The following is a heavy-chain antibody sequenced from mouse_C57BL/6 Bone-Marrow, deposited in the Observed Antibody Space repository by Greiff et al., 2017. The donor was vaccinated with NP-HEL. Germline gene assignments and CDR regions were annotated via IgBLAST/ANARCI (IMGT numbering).Heavy chain of an antibody. CDR3: AREGIYYEW. D-gene: IGHD2-4*01. CDR2: IDPSDSYT. V-gene: IGHV1-69*01. Sequence: QVQLQQPGAELVMPGASVKLSCKASGYTFTSYWMHWVKQRPGQGLEWIGEIDPSDSYTNYNQKFKGKSTLTVDKSSSTAYMQLSSLTSEDSAVYYCAREGIYYEWWGQGTLVTVSA. J-gene: IGHJ3*02. CDR1: GYTFTSYW.